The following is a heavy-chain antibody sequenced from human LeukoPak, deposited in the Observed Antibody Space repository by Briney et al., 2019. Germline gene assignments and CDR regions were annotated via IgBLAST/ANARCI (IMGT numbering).Heavy chain of an antibody. V-gene: IGHV3-23*01. D-gene: IGHD3-22*01. CDR1: GITLSNYA. CDR2: ISGSGGGT. CDR3: AKRGVVIRVILVGFHKEAYYFDS. J-gene: IGHJ4*02. Sequence: GGSLRLSCAVSGITLSNYAMSWVRQAPGKGLEWVAGISGSGGGTNYADSVKGRFTIYRFNPKTTLYLQMNNLRADDTAVYFCAKRGVVIRVILVGFHKEAYYFDSWGQGALVTVSS.